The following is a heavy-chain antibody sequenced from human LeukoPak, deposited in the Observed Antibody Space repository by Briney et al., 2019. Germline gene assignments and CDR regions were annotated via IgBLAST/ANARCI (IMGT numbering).Heavy chain of an antibody. Sequence: ASVKVSCKASGYTFTGYYMHWVRQAPGQGLEWMGWINPNSGGTNYAQKFQGRVTMTRDTSISTAYMELSRLRSDDTAVYYCARGEHAASGAATFDYYYYYMDVWGKGTTVTVSS. J-gene: IGHJ6*03. D-gene: IGHD2-15*01. CDR3: ARGEHAASGAATFDYYYYYMDV. V-gene: IGHV1-2*02. CDR1: GYTFTGYY. CDR2: INPNSGGT.